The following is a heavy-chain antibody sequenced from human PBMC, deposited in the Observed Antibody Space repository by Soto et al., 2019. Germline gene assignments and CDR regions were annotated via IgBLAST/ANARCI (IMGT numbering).Heavy chain of an antibody. V-gene: IGHV1-69*12. D-gene: IGHD6-13*01. CDR3: EACPPYSSSWYPDSY. CDR2: IIPIFGTA. CDR1: GGTFSSYA. J-gene: IGHJ4*02. Sequence: QVQLVQSGAEVKKPGSSVKVSCKASGGTFSSYAISWVRQAPGQGVEWMGGIIPIFGTANYAQKFQGRVTITADESTSTAYMELSSLRSEDTAVYYCEACPPYSSSWYPDSYWGQGTLVTVSS.